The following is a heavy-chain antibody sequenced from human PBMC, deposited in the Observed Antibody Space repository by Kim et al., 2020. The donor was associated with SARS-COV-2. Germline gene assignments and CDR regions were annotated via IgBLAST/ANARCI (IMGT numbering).Heavy chain of an antibody. D-gene: IGHD6-13*01. Sequence: YAQGFTGRFVFSLDTSVSTAYLQISSLKAEDTAVYYCAREAAAGSDHFDYWGQGTLVTVSS. J-gene: IGHJ4*02. CDR3: AREAAAGSDHFDY. V-gene: IGHV7-4-1*02.